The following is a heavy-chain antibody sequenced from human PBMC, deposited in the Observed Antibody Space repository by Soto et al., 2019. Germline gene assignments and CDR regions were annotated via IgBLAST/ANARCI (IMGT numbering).Heavy chain of an antibody. Sequence: SETLSLTCAVYGGSFSGYYWSWIRQPPGKGLEWIGEINHSGSTNYNPSLKSRVTISVDTSKNQFSLKLSSVTAADTAVYCCARGADRGAWVVTTQYYYYYYMDVWGKGTTVTVSS. J-gene: IGHJ6*03. V-gene: IGHV4-34*01. CDR1: GGSFSGYY. D-gene: IGHD2-21*02. CDR2: INHSGST. CDR3: ARGADRGAWVVTTQYYYYYYMDV.